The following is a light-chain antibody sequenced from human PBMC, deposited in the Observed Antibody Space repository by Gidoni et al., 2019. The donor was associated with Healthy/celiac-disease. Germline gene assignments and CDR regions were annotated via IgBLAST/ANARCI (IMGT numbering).Light chain of an antibody. Sequence: QSALTQPPSASGSPGQSVTISCTGTSNDVGYYNYVSWYQQHPGKAPKIMIYEFSKRPSGVPDRFSGSKSGNTASLTVPGLQAEDEADYYCSSYAGSNNLGLFGGGTKLTVL. CDR3: SSYAGSNNLGL. V-gene: IGLV2-8*01. CDR2: EFS. J-gene: IGLJ3*02. CDR1: SNDVGYYNY.